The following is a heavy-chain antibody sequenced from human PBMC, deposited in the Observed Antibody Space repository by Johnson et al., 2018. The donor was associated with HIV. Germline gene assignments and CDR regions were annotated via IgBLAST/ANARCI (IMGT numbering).Heavy chain of an antibody. J-gene: IGHJ3*02. V-gene: IGHV3-74*01. CDR1: GFTFSDHW. CDR3: ARDDDVKAFDI. D-gene: IGHD1-1*01. Sequence: VQLVDSGGGLVQPGGSLKLSCAASGFTFSDHWMYWVRQAPGKGLVWVSRIKSDGRSTNYADSVKGRFTISRDNSKHMLYLQMNSLGAEDTAVYYCARDDDVKAFDIWGQGTMVTVSS. CDR2: IKSDGRST.